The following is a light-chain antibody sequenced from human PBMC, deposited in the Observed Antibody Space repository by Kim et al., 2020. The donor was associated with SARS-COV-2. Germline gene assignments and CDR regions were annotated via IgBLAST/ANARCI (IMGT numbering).Light chain of an antibody. CDR1: SLRTYY. CDR2: GNN. V-gene: IGLV3-19*01. Sequence: SSELTQDPAVSVALGQTVMITCQGDSLRTYYATWYQQKPGQAPRLVIFGNNNRPSGISDRFSGSSSRNTASLTITGARAEDEADYYCNSRDSSSEHLVFG. J-gene: IGLJ2*01. CDR3: NSRDSSSEHLV.